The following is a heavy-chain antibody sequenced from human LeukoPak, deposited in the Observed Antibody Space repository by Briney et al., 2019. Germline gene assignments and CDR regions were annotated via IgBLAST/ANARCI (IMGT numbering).Heavy chain of an antibody. Sequence: ASVKVSCKASGYIFKSDGANWVRRAPGQGRGWVGWISGFNGKTDYAQRFEGRVTMTRDTSTNTAYMELRSLRSEDTAVYYCARSGILVTGVRMDVWGKGTTVIVSS. V-gene: IGHV1-18*01. CDR3: ARSGILVTGVRMDV. D-gene: IGHD4-23*01. CDR2: ISGFNGKT. J-gene: IGHJ6*04. CDR1: GYIFKSDG.